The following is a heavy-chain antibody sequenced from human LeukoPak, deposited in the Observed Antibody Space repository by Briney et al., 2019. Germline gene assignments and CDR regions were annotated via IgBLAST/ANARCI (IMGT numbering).Heavy chain of an antibody. Sequence: ASVKVSCKASGYTFTSYYMHWVRQAPGQGLEWMGIINPSGGSTSYAQKFQGRVTMTRDISTSTGQMELSSLISEDTAVYYCARDRPIAVGGGIDYWGQGTLVTVSS. J-gene: IGHJ4*02. CDR2: INPSGGST. CDR3: ARDRPIAVGGGIDY. D-gene: IGHD6-19*01. V-gene: IGHV1-46*01. CDR1: GYTFTSYY.